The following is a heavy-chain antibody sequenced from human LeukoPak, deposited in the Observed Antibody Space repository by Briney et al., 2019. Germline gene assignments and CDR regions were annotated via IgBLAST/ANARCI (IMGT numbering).Heavy chain of an antibody. CDR3: ARTRAVDIVATIDLYYYYYGMDV. CDR2: INPNSGGT. J-gene: IGHJ6*02. V-gene: IGHV1-2*02. Sequence: GASVKVSCKVSGYTLTELSLHWVRQAPGKGLEWMGWINPNSGGTNYAQKLQGRVTMTRDTSISTAYMELSRLRSDDTAVYYCARTRAVDIVATIDLYYYYYGMDVWGQGTTVTVS. D-gene: IGHD5-12*01. CDR1: GYTLTELS.